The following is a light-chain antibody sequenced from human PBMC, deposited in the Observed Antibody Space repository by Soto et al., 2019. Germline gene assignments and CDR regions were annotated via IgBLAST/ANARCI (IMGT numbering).Light chain of an antibody. J-gene: IGKJ5*01. CDR1: QSISSY. V-gene: IGKV1-39*01. CDR2: AAS. Sequence: DIQMTQSPSSLSASVGDRVTITCRASQSISSYLNWYQQKPCKAPKLLIYAASSLQSGVPSRFSGSGSGTDFTLTISSLQPEDFATYYCQQSYSTLITFGQGTRLEIK. CDR3: QQSYSTLIT.